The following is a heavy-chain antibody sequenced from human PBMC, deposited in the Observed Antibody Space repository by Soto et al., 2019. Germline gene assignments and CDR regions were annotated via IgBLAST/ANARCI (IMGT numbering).Heavy chain of an antibody. J-gene: IGHJ4*02. V-gene: IGHV1-3*01. Sequence: GASVKVSCKASEYTFSSYTLHWVRQAPGQRLEWMGWINAGNGDSKYSQKFQGRVSISRDTSASTASMELSSLTSEDTAVYYCARELQGLYYFDYWGQGTLVTVFS. CDR1: EYTFSSYT. D-gene: IGHD4-4*01. CDR3: ARELQGLYYFDY. CDR2: INAGNGDS.